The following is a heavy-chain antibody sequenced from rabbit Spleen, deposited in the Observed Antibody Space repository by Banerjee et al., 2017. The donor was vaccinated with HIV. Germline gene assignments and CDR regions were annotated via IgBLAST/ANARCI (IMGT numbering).Heavy chain of an antibody. CDR2: MNTGTGNT. V-gene: IGHV1S45*01. J-gene: IGHJ3*01. D-gene: IGHD2-1*01. CDR3: ARGMTSMTRLDL. Sequence: QEQLEESGGGLVQPEGSLALTCTASGFSFSSTYYICWVRQAPGKGLEWIGCMNTGTGNTYYANWVNGRFTISKPSSTTVTLQVTSLTVADTATYFCARGMTSMTRLDLWGQGTLVTVS. CDR1: GFSFSSTYY.